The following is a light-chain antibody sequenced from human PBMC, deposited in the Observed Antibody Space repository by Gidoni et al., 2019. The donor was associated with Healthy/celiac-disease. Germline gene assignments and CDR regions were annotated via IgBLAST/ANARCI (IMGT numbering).Light chain of an antibody. J-gene: IGKJ3*01. CDR3: QQSYSTPRFT. CDR2: AAS. V-gene: IGKV1-39*01. CDR1: QSISSY. Sequence: DIQMTQSPSSLSASVGDRVTITCRASQSISSYLNWYQQKPGKAPKLLIYAASSLQSGVPSRFSGSVSGTDFTLTISSLQPEDFATYYCQQSYSTPRFTFAPETKVDLK.